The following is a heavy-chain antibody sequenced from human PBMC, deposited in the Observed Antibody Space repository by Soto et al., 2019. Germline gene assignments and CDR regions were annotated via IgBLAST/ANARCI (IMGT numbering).Heavy chain of an antibody. CDR3: AREGSHSYGYDYYYYGMDV. CDR2: ISAYNGNT. Sequence: ASVKVSCKASGYTFTRYGISWVRQAPGQGLEWMGWISAYNGNTNYAQKLQGRVTMTTDTSTSTAYMELRSLRSDDTAVYYCAREGSHSYGYDYYYYGMDVWGQGTTVTVSS. CDR1: GYTFTRYG. V-gene: IGHV1-18*04. J-gene: IGHJ6*02. D-gene: IGHD5-18*01.